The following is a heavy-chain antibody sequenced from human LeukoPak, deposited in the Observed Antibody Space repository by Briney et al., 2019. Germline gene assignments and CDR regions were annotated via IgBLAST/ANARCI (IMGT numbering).Heavy chain of an antibody. J-gene: IGHJ6*02. CDR2: TSSSDSNR. V-gene: IGHV3-21*04. CDR1: GFTFSSYG. CDR3: ARPAGYNFYYYYGLDV. D-gene: IGHD5-24*01. Sequence: GGSLRLSCAASGFTFSSYGMHWVRQAPGKGLEWISFTSSSDSNRYYADSVRGRFTISRDNAKNSLYLQMNSLRAEDTAVYYCARPAGYNFYYYYGLDVWGQGTTVTVSS.